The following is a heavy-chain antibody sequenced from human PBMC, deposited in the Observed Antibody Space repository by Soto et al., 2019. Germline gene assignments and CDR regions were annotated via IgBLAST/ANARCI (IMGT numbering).Heavy chain of an antibody. CDR1: GFTFSDYG. V-gene: IGHV3-23*01. CDR3: AKGGDTAMQP. D-gene: IGHD5-18*01. Sequence: PGGSLRLSCAASGFTFSDYGMTWVRQDPGKGLEWVLAISGSGGSTYYADSVKGRFTISRDNSKNTLYLQMNSLRAEDTAVYYCAKGGDTAMQPWGQGTLVTVSS. CDR2: ISGSGGST. J-gene: IGHJ5*02.